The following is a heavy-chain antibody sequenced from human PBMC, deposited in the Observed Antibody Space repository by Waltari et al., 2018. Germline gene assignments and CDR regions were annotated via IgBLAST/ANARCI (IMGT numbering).Heavy chain of an antibody. Sequence: EVQLVESGGGLVQPGGSLRLSCAASEFTFSTYGMNWVRQAPGKGLDWLSYISGSSNTIYYADSVKGRSTISRDNAKSSLYLQMNSLRAEDTAVYYYARTNSGEFGGSLYWGQGTLVTVSS. CDR2: ISGSSNTI. CDR1: EFTFSTYG. CDR3: ARTNSGEFGGSLY. D-gene: IGHD3-16*01. J-gene: IGHJ4*02. V-gene: IGHV3-48*01.